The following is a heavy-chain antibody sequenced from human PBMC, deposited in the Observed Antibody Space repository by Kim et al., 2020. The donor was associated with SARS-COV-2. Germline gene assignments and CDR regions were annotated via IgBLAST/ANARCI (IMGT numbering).Heavy chain of an antibody. D-gene: IGHD5-18*01. Sequence: GSHTSHPPLTSRVTISVDTSKNQFSLKLSAVPAADTAVYYCARGQLWLDYWGQGTLVTVSS. CDR3: ARGQLWLDY. J-gene: IGHJ4*02. CDR2: GSH. V-gene: IGHV4-59*09.